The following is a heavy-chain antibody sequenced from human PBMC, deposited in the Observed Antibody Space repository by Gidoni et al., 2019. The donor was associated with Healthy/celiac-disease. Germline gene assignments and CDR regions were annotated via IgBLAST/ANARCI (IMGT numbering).Heavy chain of an antibody. CDR2: ISAYNGNT. V-gene: IGHV1-18*01. CDR3: ASKQWLAFSGYYYGMDV. Sequence: QVQLVQSGAEVKKPGASVKVSCKASGYTFTSYGISWVRQAPGQGLEWMGWISAYNGNTNYAQKLQGRVTMTTDTSTSTAYMELRSLRSDDTAVYYCASKQWLAFSGYYYGMDVWGQGTTVTVSS. CDR1: GYTFTSYG. D-gene: IGHD6-19*01. J-gene: IGHJ6*02.